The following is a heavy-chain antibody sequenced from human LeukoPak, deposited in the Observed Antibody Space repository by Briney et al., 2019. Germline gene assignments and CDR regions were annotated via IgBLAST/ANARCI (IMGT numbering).Heavy chain of an antibody. CDR1: GGTFSSYA. CDR3: ARDSNPGGYMDV. D-gene: IGHD2-8*01. CDR2: IILIFGTA. J-gene: IGHJ6*03. Sequence: SVKVSCKASGGTFSSYATSWVRQAPGEGLEWMGGIILIFGTANYAQKFQGRVTITTDESTSTAYMELSSLRSEDTAVYYCARDSNPGGYMDVWGKGTTVTVSS. V-gene: IGHV1-69*05.